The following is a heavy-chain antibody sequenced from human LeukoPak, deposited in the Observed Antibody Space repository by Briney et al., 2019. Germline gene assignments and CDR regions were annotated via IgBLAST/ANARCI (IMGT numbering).Heavy chain of an antibody. D-gene: IGHD6-13*01. V-gene: IGHV4-34*01. Sequence: SETLSLTCTVSGGSISGYYWSWIRQPPGKGLEWIGEINHSGSTNYNPSLKSRVTISVDTSKNQFSLKLSSVTAADTAVYYCARGLRSSSWYGGGYFDYWGQGTLVTVSS. CDR3: ARGLRSSSWYGGGYFDY. CDR1: GGSISGYY. CDR2: INHSGST. J-gene: IGHJ4*02.